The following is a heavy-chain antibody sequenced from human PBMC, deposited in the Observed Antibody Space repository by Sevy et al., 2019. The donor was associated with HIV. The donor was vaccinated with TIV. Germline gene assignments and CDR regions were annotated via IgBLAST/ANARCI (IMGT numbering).Heavy chain of an antibody. D-gene: IGHD3-3*01. Sequence: GGSLRLSCTGSGFTFGDYAMSWIRQAPGKGLEWVGFIGSQTYGGTTEYAASVKGRFTISRDNSKSIAYLQMNSLKTEDTAVYYCTRVLGTISPYYCYGLDIWGQGTTVTVSS. V-gene: IGHV3-49*03. CDR3: TRVLGTISPYYCYGLDI. CDR1: GFTFGDYA. J-gene: IGHJ6*02. CDR2: IGSQTYGGTT.